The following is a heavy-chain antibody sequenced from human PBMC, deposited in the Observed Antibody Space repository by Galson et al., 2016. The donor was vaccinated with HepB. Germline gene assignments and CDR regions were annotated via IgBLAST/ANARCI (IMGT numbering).Heavy chain of an antibody. J-gene: IGHJ6*02. V-gene: IGHV3-48*02. CDR3: ARDGPGWVMATITILVYYSGMDG. D-gene: IGHD5-24*01. CDR2: ISSSSSTI. CDR1: GFTFSSYS. Sequence: SLRLSCAASGFTFSSYSMNWVRQAPGKGLEWVSYISSSSSTIYYADSVKGRFTISRDNAKNSLYLQMNSLRDEDTAVYYCARDGPGWVMATITILVYYSGMDGWGQGTTVTVSS.